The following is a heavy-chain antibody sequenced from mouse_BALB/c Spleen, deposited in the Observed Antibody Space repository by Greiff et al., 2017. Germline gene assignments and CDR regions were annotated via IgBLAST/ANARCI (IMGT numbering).Heavy chain of an antibody. CDR3: ASGGYGNFDY. D-gene: IGHD2-14*01. Sequence: QVQLKESGAELAKPGASVKMSCKASGYTFTSYWMHWVKQRPGQGLEWIGYINPSTGYTEYNQKFKDKATLTADKSSSTAYMQLSSLTSEDSAVYYCASGGYGNFDYWGQGTTLTVSS. CDR1: GYTFTSYW. J-gene: IGHJ2*01. CDR2: INPSTGYT. V-gene: IGHV1-7*01.